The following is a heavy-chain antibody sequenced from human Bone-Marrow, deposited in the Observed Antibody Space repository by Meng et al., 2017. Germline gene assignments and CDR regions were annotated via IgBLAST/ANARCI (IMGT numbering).Heavy chain of an antibody. Sequence: GSLRLSCTVSGGSISSYYWSWIRQPPGKGLEWIGYINYSGSTNYNPSLKSRVTISVDTSKNQFSLKLSSVTAADAAVYYCARDLGGLTGVDWFDPWGKGTLVTVSS. CDR3: ARDLGGLTGVDWFDP. CDR2: INYSGST. V-gene: IGHV4-59*01. CDR1: GGSISSYY. D-gene: IGHD7-27*01. J-gene: IGHJ5*02.